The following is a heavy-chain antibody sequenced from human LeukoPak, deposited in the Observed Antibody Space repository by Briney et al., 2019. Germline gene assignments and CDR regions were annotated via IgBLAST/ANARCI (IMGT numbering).Heavy chain of an antibody. D-gene: IGHD3-22*01. CDR3: ARGRLIGGSGYIAD. CDR1: GDSVSSNSAA. CDR2: TYYRSKWYN. Sequence: SQTLSLTCAISGDSVSSNSAAWNWIRQSPSRGLEWLGRTYYRSKWYNDYAVSVKSRITINPDTSKNQFSLQLNSVTAADTAVYYCARGRLIGGSGYIADWGQGTLVTVSS. V-gene: IGHV6-1*01. J-gene: IGHJ4*02.